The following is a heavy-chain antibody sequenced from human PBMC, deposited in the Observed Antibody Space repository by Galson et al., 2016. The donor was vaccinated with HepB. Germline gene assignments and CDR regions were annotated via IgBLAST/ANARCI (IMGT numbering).Heavy chain of an antibody. D-gene: IGHD2-2*01. CDR2: INSDGSST. V-gene: IGHV3-74*01. CDR1: GFTFSSYW. CDR3: ARDPQYQLTNYYYYGMDV. J-gene: IGHJ6*02. Sequence: SLRLSCAASGFTFSSYWMHWVRQAPGKGLVWVSRINSDGSSTSYADSVKGRFTISRDNAKNTLYLQMNSLRAEDTAVYYCARDPQYQLTNYYYYGMDVWGQGTMVTVS.